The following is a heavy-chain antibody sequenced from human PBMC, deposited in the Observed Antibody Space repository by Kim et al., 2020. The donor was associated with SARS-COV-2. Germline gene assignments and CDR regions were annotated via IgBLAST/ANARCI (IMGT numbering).Heavy chain of an antibody. V-gene: IGHV1-2*02. Sequence: AQKFQGRVTVTRDTSNSTAYMDLGRLRSDDTPVYYCARSAGGRNGPFDYWGQGTLVTVSS. CDR3: ARSAGGRNGPFDY. J-gene: IGHJ4*02. D-gene: IGHD3-16*01.